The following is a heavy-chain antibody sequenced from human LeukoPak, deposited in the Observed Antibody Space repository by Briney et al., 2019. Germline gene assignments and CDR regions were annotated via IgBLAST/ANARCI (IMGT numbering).Heavy chain of an antibody. CDR2: ISSSSSCI. V-gene: IGHV3-21*01. CDR3: ASSISIAVAGRDWYYFDY. D-gene: IGHD6-19*01. J-gene: IGHJ4*02. CDR1: GFTFSSYS. Sequence: GGSLRLSCAASGFTFSSYSMNWVRQAPGKGLEWVSSISSSSSCIYYADSVKGRFTISRDNAKNSLYLQMNSLRAEDTAVYYCASSISIAVAGRDWYYFDYWGQGTLVTVSS.